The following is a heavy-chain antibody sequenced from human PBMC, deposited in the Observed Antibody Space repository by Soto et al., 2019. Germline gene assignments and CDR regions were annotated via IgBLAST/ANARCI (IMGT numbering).Heavy chain of an antibody. Sequence: QVQLVQSGGGLVEPGGSVRLSCAASGFRFSDVYMTWIRQAPGQGLEWVSKISGDGTTTHYADSVKGRFTVSRDNARNSVYLQMNSLRAEDTAVYYCASDPYYYASGFWGQEPWSPSPQ. D-gene: IGHD3-10*01. CDR3: ASDPYYYASGF. CDR2: ISGDGTTT. CDR1: GFRFSDVY. V-gene: IGHV3-11*01. J-gene: IGHJ4*01.